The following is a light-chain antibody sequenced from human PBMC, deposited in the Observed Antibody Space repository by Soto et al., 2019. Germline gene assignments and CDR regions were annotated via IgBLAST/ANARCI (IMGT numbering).Light chain of an antibody. CDR3: QQRSNWLT. J-gene: IGKJ4*01. V-gene: IGKV3-11*01. CDR1: QSVSSF. Sequence: EIVLTQSPATLSLSPGERATLSCSASQSVSSFLAWYQQKPGQAPRLLIYDASNMATGIPARFSGSRSGTDSTLTISSLEPEDFAVYYCQQRSNWLTFGGGTKVQIK. CDR2: DAS.